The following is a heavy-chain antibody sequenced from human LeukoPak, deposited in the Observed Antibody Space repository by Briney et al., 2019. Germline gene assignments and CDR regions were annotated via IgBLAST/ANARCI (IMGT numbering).Heavy chain of an antibody. D-gene: IGHD3-9*01. CDR3: ARGGILTGYFEDY. Sequence: GGSLRLSCAASGFTFANYGMSWVRQVPGKGLEWVSGITWNSGSTGYADFVKGRFTISRDNAKNSLYLQMDSLRAEDTAFDYCARGGILTGYFEDYWGQGTLVTVSS. V-gene: IGHV3-20*04. J-gene: IGHJ4*02. CDR2: ITWNSGST. CDR1: GFTFANYG.